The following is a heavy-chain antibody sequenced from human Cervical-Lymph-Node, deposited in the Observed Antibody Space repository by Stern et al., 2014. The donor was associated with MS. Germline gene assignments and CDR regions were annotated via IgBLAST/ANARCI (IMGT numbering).Heavy chain of an antibody. J-gene: IGHJ4*02. CDR3: ATLHYYVLNN. V-gene: IGHV3-11*01. D-gene: IGHD1-26*01. CDR1: GFNLYIQY. Sequence: QVQLLESGGGLVKPGGSLRLSCTISGFNLYIQYMTWIRQAPGKGLEWLSFISGDGSVISYGDSVRGRFTVSRDNAKNSLYLQMNSLRAEDTAVYYCATLHYYVLNNWGQGDLVTVSS. CDR2: ISGDGSVI.